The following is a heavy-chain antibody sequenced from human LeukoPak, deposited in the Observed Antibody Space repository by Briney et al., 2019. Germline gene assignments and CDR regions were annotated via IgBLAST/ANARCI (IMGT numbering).Heavy chain of an antibody. Sequence: GGSLRLSCAASGFTFSNYSMNWVRQAPGKGLEWVSSMSSSSSYIYYADSVKGRFTISRDNAKNSLYLQMNSLRAEDTALYYCTREIAVAGLYYYMDVWGKGTTVTVSS. V-gene: IGHV3-21*04. D-gene: IGHD6-19*01. CDR1: GFTFSNYS. CDR2: MSSSSSYI. J-gene: IGHJ6*03. CDR3: TREIAVAGLYYYMDV.